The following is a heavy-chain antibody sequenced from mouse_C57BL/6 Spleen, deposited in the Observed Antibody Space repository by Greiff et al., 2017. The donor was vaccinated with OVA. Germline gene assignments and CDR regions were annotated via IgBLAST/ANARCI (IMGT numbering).Heavy chain of an antibody. J-gene: IGHJ2*01. D-gene: IGHD1-1*01. CDR1: GFTFSDYG. CDR3: ARKISYYGSSPHYFDY. CDR2: ISSGSSTI. V-gene: IGHV5-17*01. Sequence: EVHLVESGGGLVKPGGSLKLSCAASGFTFSDYGMHWVRQAPEKGLEWVAYISSGSSTIYYADTVKGRFTISRDNAKNTLFLQMTRLRSEDTAMYYCARKISYYGSSPHYFDYWGQGTTLTVSS.